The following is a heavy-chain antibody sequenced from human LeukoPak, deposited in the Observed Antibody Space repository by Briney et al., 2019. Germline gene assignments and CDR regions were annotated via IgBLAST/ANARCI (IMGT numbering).Heavy chain of an antibody. CDR2: MNPNSGNT. CDR3: TRASRFRGWAKRGYSGYDYNY. J-gene: IGHJ4*02. V-gene: IGHV1-8*01. D-gene: IGHD5-12*01. Sequence: GASVKVSCKASGYTFTSYDINWVRQATGQGLEWMGWMNPNSGNTGYAQKFQGRVTMTRNTSISTAYMELSSLRSEDTAVYYCTRASRFRGWAKRGYSGYDYNYWGQGTLVTVSS. CDR1: GYTFTSYD.